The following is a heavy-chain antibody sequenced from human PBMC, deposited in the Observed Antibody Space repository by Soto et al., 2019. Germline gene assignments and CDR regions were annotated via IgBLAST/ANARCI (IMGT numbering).Heavy chain of an antibody. CDR1: GGSFSGYY. V-gene: IGHV4-34*01. CDR2: INHSGST. CDR3: ARTIRGVIPYYYCYGMDV. D-gene: IGHD3-10*01. J-gene: IGHJ6*02. Sequence: PSETLSLTCAVYGGSFSGYYWSWIRQPPGKGLEWIGEINHSGSTNYNPSLKSRVTISVDTSKNQFSLKLSSVTAADTAVYYCARTIRGVIPYYYCYGMDVWGQGTTVTVSS.